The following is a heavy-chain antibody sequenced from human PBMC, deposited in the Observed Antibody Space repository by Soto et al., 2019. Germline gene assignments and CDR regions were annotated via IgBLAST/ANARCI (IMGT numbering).Heavy chain of an antibody. CDR2: IYYSGST. J-gene: IGHJ3*02. V-gene: IGHV4-31*03. CDR1: GGSISSGGYY. Sequence: QVQLQESGPGLVKPSQTLSLTCTVSGGSISSGGYYWSWIRQHPGKGLEWIGYIYYSGSTNYNPSLKSRVTISVDTSKSQFSLKLSSVTAADTAVYYCARRPGFGHAFDIWGQGTMVTVSS. CDR3: ARRPGFGHAFDI. D-gene: IGHD3-10*01.